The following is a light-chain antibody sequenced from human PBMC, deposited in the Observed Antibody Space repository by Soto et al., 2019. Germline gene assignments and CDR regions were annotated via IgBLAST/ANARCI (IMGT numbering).Light chain of an antibody. CDR3: VVWDSSLSAAV. Sequence: QSVLTQPPSASGTPGQRVNISCSGSSSNIGSNYVYWYRQFPGTAPKLLIQRNNQRPSGVPARFSGSKSGTSASLAISGLQTGDGAVYYCVVWDSSLSAAVFGGGTKLTVL. J-gene: IGLJ2*01. CDR2: RNN. V-gene: IGLV1-47*01. CDR1: SSNIGSNY.